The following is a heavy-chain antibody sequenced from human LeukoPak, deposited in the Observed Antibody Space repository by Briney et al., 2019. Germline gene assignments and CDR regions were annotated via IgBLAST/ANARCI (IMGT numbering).Heavy chain of an antibody. V-gene: IGHV3-11*01. Sequence: GGSLRLSCAASGFTFSDYYMSWIRQAPGKGLEWASYISSSGSTIYYADSVKGRFTISRDNAKNSLYLQMSSLGAEDTAVYYCARSMVRGVIIISFDYWGQGTLVTVSS. CDR3: ARSMVRGVIIISFDY. D-gene: IGHD3-10*01. CDR1: GFTFSDYY. J-gene: IGHJ4*02. CDR2: ISSSGSTI.